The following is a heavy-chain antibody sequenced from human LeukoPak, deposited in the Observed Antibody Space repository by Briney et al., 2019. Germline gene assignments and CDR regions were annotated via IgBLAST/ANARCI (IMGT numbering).Heavy chain of an antibody. CDR1: GYTFTTYY. CDR3: ARLSQQTFDI. J-gene: IGHJ3*02. Sequence: ASVKVSCKASGYTFTTYYIHWVRQAPGQGLEWMGIIDPSGGRTSYAHKFQGRVTMTRDTSTSTVYMELSSLRSDDTAVYYCARLSQQTFDIWGQGTLVTVSS. V-gene: IGHV1-46*01. CDR2: IDPSGGRT.